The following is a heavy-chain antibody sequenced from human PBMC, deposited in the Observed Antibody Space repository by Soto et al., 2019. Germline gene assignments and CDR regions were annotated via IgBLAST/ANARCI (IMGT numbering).Heavy chain of an antibody. D-gene: IGHD4-17*01. J-gene: IGHJ4*02. CDR2: IIPILGIA. Sequence: QVQLVPSGAEVKKPWSSVTVSCKASGGTFSSYTISWVRQAPGQGLEWMGRIIPILGIANYAQKFQGRVTITAAKTTSTAYMELSSMRSEDTAVYYCARLATVTTSDYWGQGTLVTVSS. CDR1: GGTFSSYT. V-gene: IGHV1-69*02. CDR3: ARLATVTTSDY.